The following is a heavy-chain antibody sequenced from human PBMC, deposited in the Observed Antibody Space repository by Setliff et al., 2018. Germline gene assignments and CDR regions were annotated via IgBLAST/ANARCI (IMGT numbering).Heavy chain of an antibody. Sequence: KASETLSLTCTVYGGSFSDYYWGWIRQSPGKRPEWIAEINQSGNTNYNPSLNSRVSVSVDTPTNQFSLKVFSVTAADTAVYYCRFWSSYYKNDYWAREHWSPSPQ. CDR3: RFWSSYYKNDY. V-gene: IGHV4-34*01. CDR1: GGSFSDYY. CDR2: INQSGNT. D-gene: IGHD3-3*01. J-gene: IGHJ4*02.